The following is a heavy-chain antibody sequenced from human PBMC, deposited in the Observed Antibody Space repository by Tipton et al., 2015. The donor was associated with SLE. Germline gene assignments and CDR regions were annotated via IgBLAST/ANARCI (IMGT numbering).Heavy chain of an antibody. D-gene: IGHD6-13*01. CDR1: GGSISGSSYY. V-gene: IGHV4-39*07. CDR3: ARAEQQREPFDY. J-gene: IGHJ4*02. Sequence: TLSLTCTVSGGSISGSSYYWGWIRQSPGKGLEWIGNIYYSGTTFYNPSLKSRVTISVDKSKNQFSLKLSSVTAADTAVYYCARAEQQREPFDYWGQGTLVTVSS. CDR2: IYYSGTT.